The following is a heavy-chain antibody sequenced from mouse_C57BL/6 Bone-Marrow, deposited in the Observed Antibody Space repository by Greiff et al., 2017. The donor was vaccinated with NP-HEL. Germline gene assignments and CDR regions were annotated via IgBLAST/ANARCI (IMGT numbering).Heavy chain of an antibody. CDR1: GYTFTDYY. V-gene: IGHV1-75*01. CDR2: IFPGSGST. Sequence: QVQLKESGPELVKPGASVKISCKASGYTFTDYYINWVKQRPGQGLEWIGWIFPGSGSTYYNEKFKGKATLTVDKSSSTAYMLLSSLTSEDSAVYFCASRIYYDPWCAYWGQGTLVTVSA. J-gene: IGHJ3*01. D-gene: IGHD2-4*01. CDR3: ASRIYYDPWCAY.